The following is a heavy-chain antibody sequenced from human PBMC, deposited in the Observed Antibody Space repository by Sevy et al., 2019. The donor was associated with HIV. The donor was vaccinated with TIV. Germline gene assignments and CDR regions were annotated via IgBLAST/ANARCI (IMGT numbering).Heavy chain of an antibody. D-gene: IGHD2-15*01. CDR1: GFTFSSYW. CDR3: ARDWLYCSGGSCYYYNYYMDV. CDR2: IKQDRSEK. Sequence: GGSLRLSCAASGFTFSSYWMSWVRQAPGKGLEWVANIKQDRSEKYYVDSVKGRFTISRDNAKNSLYLQMNSLRAEDTAVYYCARDWLYCSGGSCYYYNYYMDVWGKGTTVTVSS. V-gene: IGHV3-7*03. J-gene: IGHJ6*03.